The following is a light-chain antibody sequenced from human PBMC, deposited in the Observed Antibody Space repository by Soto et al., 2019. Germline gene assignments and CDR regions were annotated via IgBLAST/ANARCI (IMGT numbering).Light chain of an antibody. Sequence: QSVLTQPPSASGSPGQSVTISCTGTSSDVGGYNYVSWYQQHPGKAPKLMIYEVSKRPSGVPDRFSGSKSGNTASLTVSGLKAEDKAAYYGSSYAGSNNGEVLGTGTKVTVL. CDR1: SSDVGGYNY. J-gene: IGLJ1*01. CDR2: EVS. V-gene: IGLV2-8*01. CDR3: SSYAGSNNGEV.